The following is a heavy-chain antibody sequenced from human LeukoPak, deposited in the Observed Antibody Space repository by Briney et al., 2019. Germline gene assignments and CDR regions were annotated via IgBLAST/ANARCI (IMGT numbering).Heavy chain of an antibody. CDR1: GYTRARYG. D-gene: IGHD6-13*01. V-gene: IGHV1-18*01. J-gene: IGHJ4*02. Sequence: SGYTRARYGIRWGRQPHEQKLEWMGWISAYNGNTNYAQKLQGRVTMTTDTSTSTAYMELRSLRSDDTAVYYCARDSSSSFDYWGQGTLVTVSS. CDR2: ISAYNGNT. CDR3: ARDSSSSFDY.